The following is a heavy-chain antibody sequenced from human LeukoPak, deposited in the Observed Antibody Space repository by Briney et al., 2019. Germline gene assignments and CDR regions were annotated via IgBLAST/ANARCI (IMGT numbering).Heavy chain of an antibody. CDR3: ARELRTFGS. J-gene: IGHJ4*02. Sequence: TGGSLRLSCAASGFTFSSYWMTWVRQAPGKGLEWVANIKHNGNELNYVDSVEDRFTISRDNAKNSLYLHMTSLRAEDTAVYYCARELRTFGSWGQGTLVTVSS. D-gene: IGHD3-16*01. CDR1: GFTFSSYW. V-gene: IGHV3-7*01. CDR2: IKHNGNEL.